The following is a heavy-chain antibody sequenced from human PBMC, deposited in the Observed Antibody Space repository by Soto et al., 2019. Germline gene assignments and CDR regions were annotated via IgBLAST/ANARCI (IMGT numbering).Heavy chain of an antibody. CDR1: GFTFSSYA. CDR3: VSPSYDILTGYLDNNWFDP. Sequence: GGSLRLSCSASGFTFSSYAMHWVRQAPGKGLEYVSAISSNGGSTYYADSVKGRFTISRDNSKNTLYLQMSSLRAEDTAVYYCVSPSYDILTGYLDNNWFDPWGQGTLVTVSS. CDR2: ISSNGGST. J-gene: IGHJ5*02. D-gene: IGHD3-9*01. V-gene: IGHV3-64D*08.